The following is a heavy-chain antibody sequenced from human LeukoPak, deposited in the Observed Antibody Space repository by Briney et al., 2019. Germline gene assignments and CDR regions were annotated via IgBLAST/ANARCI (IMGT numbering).Heavy chain of an antibody. CDR2: INHSGST. D-gene: IGHD4-11*01. CDR1: GGSFSGYY. V-gene: IGHV4-34*01. CDR3: ARRLIDYTQRGFDP. Sequence: SETLSLTCAVYGGSFSGYYWSWIRQPPGKGLEWIGEINHSGSTNYNPSLRSRVTISVDTSKNQFSLKLGSVTAADTAVYYCARRLIDYTQRGFDPWGQGTLVTVSS. J-gene: IGHJ5*02.